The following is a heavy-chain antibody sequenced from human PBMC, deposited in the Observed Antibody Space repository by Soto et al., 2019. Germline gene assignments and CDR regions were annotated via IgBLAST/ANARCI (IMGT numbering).Heavy chain of an antibody. D-gene: IGHD3-3*01. CDR3: AREESGGFLGCSLYYYKGRDV. J-gene: IGHJ6*02. V-gene: IGHV1-18*01. CDR2: ISAYNGNT. CDR1: GYTFTSYG. Sequence: QVQLVQSGAEVKKPGASVKVSCKASGYTFTSYGISWVRQAPGQGLEWMGWISAYNGNTNYAQKLQGRVTMTTDTPTSAADMELGSLRSDDKDVLYCAREESGGFLGCSLYYYKGRDVWGRGTTV.